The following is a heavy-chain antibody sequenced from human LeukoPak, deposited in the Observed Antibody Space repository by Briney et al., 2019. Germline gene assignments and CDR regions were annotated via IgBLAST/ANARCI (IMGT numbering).Heavy chain of an antibody. D-gene: IGHD1-7*01. Sequence: SPGGSLRLSCAASGFTFSSYSMNWVRQAPGKGLEWVSSISSSSSYIYYADSVKGRFTISRDNAKNSPYLQMNSLRAEDTAVYYCARDDDLNWNYGLVDYWGQGTLVTVSS. V-gene: IGHV3-21*01. J-gene: IGHJ4*02. CDR2: ISSSSSYI. CDR1: GFTFSSYS. CDR3: ARDDDLNWNYGLVDY.